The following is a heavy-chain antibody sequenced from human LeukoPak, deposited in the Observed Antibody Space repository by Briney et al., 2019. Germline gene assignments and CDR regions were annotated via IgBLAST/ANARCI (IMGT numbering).Heavy chain of an antibody. J-gene: IGHJ6*03. D-gene: IGHD3-16*02. CDR3: ARHIGGGIEDMDV. V-gene: IGHV4-59*08. CDR2: IYVTGT. Sequence: SETLSLTCTVSGGSIGTYYWSWIRQSPGKGLEWIGYIYVTGTRYNPYLQSRVTISVDRSRNQFFLKMSSVTAADTAVYYCARHIGGGIEDMDVWGKGTEVIVSS. CDR1: GGSIGTYY.